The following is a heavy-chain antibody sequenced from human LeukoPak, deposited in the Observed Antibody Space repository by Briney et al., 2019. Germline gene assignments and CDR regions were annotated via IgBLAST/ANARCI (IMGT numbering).Heavy chain of an antibody. V-gene: IGHV4-59*01. D-gene: IGHD1-26*01. CDR1: GGSISSYY. Sequence: PSETLSLTCTVSGGSISSYYWSWIRQPPGKGLEWIGYIYYSGSTNYNPSLKSRVTISVDTSKNQFSLKLSSVTAADTAVYYCARGPIVGATTVPDYWGQGTLVTVSS. CDR3: ARGPIVGATTVPDY. CDR2: IYYSGST. J-gene: IGHJ4*02.